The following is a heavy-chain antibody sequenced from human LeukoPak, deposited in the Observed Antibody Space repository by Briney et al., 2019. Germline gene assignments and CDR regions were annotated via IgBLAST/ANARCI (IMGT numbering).Heavy chain of an antibody. V-gene: IGHV1-18*01. CDR3: AREACSDGVCYFEY. Sequence: ASVKVSCKASGDTFTNYGFSWVRQAPGEGLEWMGWISAYNGDTKYPQRFQGRVTMTTDTSATTVYMELGSLRFDDAAVYYCAREACSDGVCYFEYWGQGTLVTVSS. J-gene: IGHJ4*02. D-gene: IGHD2-8*01. CDR1: GDTFTNYG. CDR2: ISAYNGDT.